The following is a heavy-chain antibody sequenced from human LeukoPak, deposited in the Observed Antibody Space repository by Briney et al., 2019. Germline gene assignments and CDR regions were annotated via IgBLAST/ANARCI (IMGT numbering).Heavy chain of an antibody. Sequence: GGALRLSCAASGFTVSSNYMSWVRQAPGKGLEGGSGIYSGGSTYYADSVKGRFTISRDNSKNTLYLQMNSLRAEDAAVYYCASSPGTAMVYYYYGMDVWGQGTTVTVSS. CDR2: IYSGGST. CDR3: ASSPGTAMVYYYYGMDV. D-gene: IGHD5-18*01. V-gene: IGHV3-53*01. J-gene: IGHJ6*02. CDR1: GFTVSSNY.